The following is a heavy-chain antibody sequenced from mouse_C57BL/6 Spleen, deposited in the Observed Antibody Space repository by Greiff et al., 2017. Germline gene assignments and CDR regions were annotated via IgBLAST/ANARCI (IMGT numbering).Heavy chain of an antibody. CDR2: IDPSDSYT. CDR3: ARSPYDPWFAY. Sequence: QVQLQQPGAELVMPGASVKLSCKASGYTFTSYWMHWVKQRPGQGLEWIGEIDPSDSYTNYNQKFKGKSTLTVDKSSSTAYMQLSSLTSEDSAVYYCARSPYDPWFAYWGKGTLVTVSA. J-gene: IGHJ3*01. D-gene: IGHD2-3*01. CDR1: GYTFTSYW. V-gene: IGHV1-69*01.